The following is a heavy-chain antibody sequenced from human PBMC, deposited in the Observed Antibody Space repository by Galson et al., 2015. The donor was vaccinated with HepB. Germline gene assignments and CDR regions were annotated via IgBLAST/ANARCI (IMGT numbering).Heavy chain of an antibody. CDR3: VRVYCSSDVCCGRCGSDL. D-gene: IGHD2-8*01. CDR2: LFPGGGA. J-gene: IGHJ5*02. Sequence: SLRLSCAVSGFTVSTYYMSWVGQSPGRGLEWVSLLFPGGGASYTDSVKGRFTISRDNSKNTLYLQVNSLRADDTAEYHCVRVYCSSDVCCGRCGSDLWGQGTLVTVSS. CDR1: GFTVSTYY. V-gene: IGHV3-53*01.